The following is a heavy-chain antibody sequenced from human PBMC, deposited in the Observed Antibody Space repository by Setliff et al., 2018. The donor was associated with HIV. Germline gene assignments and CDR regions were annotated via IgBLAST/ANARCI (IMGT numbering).Heavy chain of an antibody. Sequence: ASVKVSCKVSGYTLADLTIHWVRQRPGKGLEWMAGFDPEDGETIFAQNFQGRITMTEDTSTDTAYMELSSLRSDDTAVYYCATDLMVRGIMLANTWFAPWGQGFLVTVSS. CDR2: FDPEDGET. J-gene: IGHJ5*02. CDR3: ATDLMVRGIMLANTWFAP. D-gene: IGHD3-10*01. V-gene: IGHV1-24*01. CDR1: GYTLADLT.